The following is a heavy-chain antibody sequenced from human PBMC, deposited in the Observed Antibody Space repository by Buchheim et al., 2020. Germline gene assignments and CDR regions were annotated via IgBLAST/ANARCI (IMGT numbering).Heavy chain of an antibody. J-gene: IGHJ4*02. CDR2: INPTNGVT. V-gene: IGHV1-2*02. D-gene: IGHD6-19*01. CDR1: GYTLTGYY. Sequence: QVQLVQSGAEVKKPGASVKVSCKASGYTLTGYYIHWVRQAPGQGLEWMGWINPTNGVTNYSQKFQGRVTMTRDTSISTAYMDLSWLRSDDTAVYYCARDWGLAVAGPRDYFDYWGQGTL. CDR3: ARDWGLAVAGPRDYFDY.